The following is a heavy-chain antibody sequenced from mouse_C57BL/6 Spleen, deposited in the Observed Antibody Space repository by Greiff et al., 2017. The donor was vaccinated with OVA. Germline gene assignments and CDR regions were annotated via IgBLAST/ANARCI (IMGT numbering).Heavy chain of an antibody. CDR2: IDPETGGT. CDR3: TGDDYDPAWFAY. Sequence: QVQLQQSGAELVRPGASVTLSCKASGYTFTDYEMHWVKQTPVHGLEWIGAIDPETGGTAYNQKFKGKAILTADKSSSTAYMELRSLTSEDSAVYYCTGDDYDPAWFAYWGQGTLVTVSA. CDR1: GYTFTDYE. D-gene: IGHD2-4*01. V-gene: IGHV1-15*01. J-gene: IGHJ3*01.